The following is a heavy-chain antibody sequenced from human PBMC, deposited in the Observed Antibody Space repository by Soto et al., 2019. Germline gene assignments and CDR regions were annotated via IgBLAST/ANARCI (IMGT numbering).Heavy chain of an antibody. Sequence: QVQLVQSGAEVKKPGASVKVSCKASGYTFTSYGISWVRQAPGQGLEWMGWISAYNGNTNYAQKLQGRVTMTTDTGTGTADMERRSLRSDDTAVYYCARAGYVGILTGSFDYWGQGTLVTVSS. V-gene: IGHV1-18*01. D-gene: IGHD3-9*01. J-gene: IGHJ4*02. CDR1: GYTFTSYG. CDR2: ISAYNGNT. CDR3: ARAGYVGILTGSFDY.